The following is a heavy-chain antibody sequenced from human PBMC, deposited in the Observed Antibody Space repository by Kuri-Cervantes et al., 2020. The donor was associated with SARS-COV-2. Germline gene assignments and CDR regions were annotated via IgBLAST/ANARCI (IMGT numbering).Heavy chain of an antibody. Sequence: SGPTLVKPTQTLTLTCTFSGFSLSTSGVGVGWIRQPPGKALEWLALIYWNDDKRYSPSLKSRLTITKDTSKNQVILTMTNMDPVDTATYYCAHRTEGGDYFDYWGQGTLDTVSS. CDR3: AHRTEGGDYFDY. CDR1: GFSLSTSGVG. D-gene: IGHD1-14*01. V-gene: IGHV2-5*01. CDR2: IYWNDDK. J-gene: IGHJ4*02.